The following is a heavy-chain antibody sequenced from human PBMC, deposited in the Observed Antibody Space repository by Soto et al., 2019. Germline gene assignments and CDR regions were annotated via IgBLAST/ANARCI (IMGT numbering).Heavy chain of an antibody. CDR1: GYTFTGYY. Sequence: XSVKVSCKASGYTFTGYYMHWVRQAPGQGLEWMGWINPNSGGTNYAQKFQGRVTMTRDTSISTAYMELSRLRSDDTAVYYCARGSYYYGSGSYLFYYYYGMDVWGQGTTVTVSS. J-gene: IGHJ6*01. V-gene: IGHV1-2*02. D-gene: IGHD3-10*01. CDR2: INPNSGGT. CDR3: ARGSYYYGSGSYLFYYYYGMDV.